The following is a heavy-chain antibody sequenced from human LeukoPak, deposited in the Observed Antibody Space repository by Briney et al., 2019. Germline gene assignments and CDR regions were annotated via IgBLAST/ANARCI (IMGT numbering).Heavy chain of an antibody. J-gene: IGHJ4*02. V-gene: IGHV3-74*01. CDR2: INSDGSST. Sequence: GGSLRLSCAASGFTFRSYWMHWVRQAPGKGLVWVSRINSDGSSTSYADSVKGRFTISRDNAKNTLYLQMNSLRAEDTAVYYCASRGLSVGAIDNWGQGTLVTVSS. CDR3: ASRGLSVGAIDN. D-gene: IGHD1-26*01. CDR1: GFTFRSYW.